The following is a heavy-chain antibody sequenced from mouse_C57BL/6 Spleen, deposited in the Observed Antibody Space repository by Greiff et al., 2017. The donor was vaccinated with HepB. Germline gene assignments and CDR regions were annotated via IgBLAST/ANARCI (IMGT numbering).Heavy chain of an antibody. CDR2: ISSGGDYI. J-gene: IGHJ2*01. D-gene: IGHD4-1*01. Sequence: DVMLVESGEGLVKPGGSLKLSCAASGFTFSSYAMSWVRQTPEKRLEWVAYISSGGDYIYYADTVKGRFTISRDNARNTLYLQMSSLKSEDTAMYYCTRDGTGTRFDYWGQGTTLTVSS. CDR3: TRDGTGTRFDY. CDR1: GFTFSSYA. V-gene: IGHV5-9-1*02.